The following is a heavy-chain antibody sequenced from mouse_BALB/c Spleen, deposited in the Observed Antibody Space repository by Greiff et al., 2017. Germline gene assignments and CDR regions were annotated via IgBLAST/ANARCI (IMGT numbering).Heavy chain of an antibody. CDR3: NHYYGSRRMDY. CDR2: IDPENGDT. V-gene: IGHV14-4*02. CDR1: GFNIKDYY. Sequence: VQLQQSGAELVRSGASVKLSCTASGFNIKDYYMHWVKQRPEQGLEWIGWIDPENGDTEYAPKFQGKATMTADTSSNTAYLQLSSLTSEDTAVYYCNHYYGSRRMDYWGQGTSVTVSS. J-gene: IGHJ4*01. D-gene: IGHD1-1*01.